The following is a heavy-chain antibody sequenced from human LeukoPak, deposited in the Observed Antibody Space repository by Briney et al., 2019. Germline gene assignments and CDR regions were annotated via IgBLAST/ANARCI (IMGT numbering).Heavy chain of an antibody. D-gene: IGHD2-21*01. CDR3: ARDPAYCGGDCYPFDY. Sequence: PGGSLRLSCAASGFTFSSYSMNWVRQAPGKGLEWVSYISSSSSYIYYADSVKGRFTISRDNAKNSLYLQMNSLRAEDTAVYYCARDPAYCGGDCYPFDYWGQGTLVTVSS. CDR2: ISSSSSYI. J-gene: IGHJ4*02. V-gene: IGHV3-21*01. CDR1: GFTFSSYS.